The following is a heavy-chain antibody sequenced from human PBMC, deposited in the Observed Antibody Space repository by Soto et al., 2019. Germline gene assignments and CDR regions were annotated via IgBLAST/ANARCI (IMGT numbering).Heavy chain of an antibody. J-gene: IGHJ4*02. CDR1: GGSFSGYY. CDR2: INHSGST. Sequence: QVQLQQWGAGLLKPSETLSLTCAVYGGSFSGYYWSWIRQPPGKGLEWIGEINHSGSTNYNPSRKSRVTISVDTSKSQFSLKLSSVTAADTAVYYCARGRIAAAGRIDYWGQGTLVTVSS. D-gene: IGHD6-13*01. V-gene: IGHV4-34*01. CDR3: ARGRIAAAGRIDY.